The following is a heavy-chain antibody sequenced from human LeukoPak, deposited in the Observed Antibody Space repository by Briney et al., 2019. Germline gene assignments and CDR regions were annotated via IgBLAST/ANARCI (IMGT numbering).Heavy chain of an antibody. CDR3: ARDHDYNWFDP. D-gene: IGHD2-21*02. Sequence: SETPSLTCTVSGGSISSYYWSWIRQPPGKGLEWIGYIYYSGSTNYNPSLKSRVTISVDTSKNQFSLKLSSVTAADTAVYYCARDHDYNWFDPWGQGTLVTVSS. V-gene: IGHV4-59*01. J-gene: IGHJ5*02. CDR2: IYYSGST. CDR1: GGSISSYY.